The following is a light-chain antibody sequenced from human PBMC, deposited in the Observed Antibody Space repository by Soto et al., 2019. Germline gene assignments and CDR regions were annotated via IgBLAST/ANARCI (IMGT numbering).Light chain of an antibody. CDR2: GAS. CDR1: QSVSRN. Sequence: EIVMTQSPATLSVSPGERATRSCRASQSVSRNLAWYQQKPGQAPRLLIYGASTRATGIPARFSGSGSGTAFTLTMSSLQSEDFAVYYCQQYNKWPRTFGQGTKVELK. CDR3: QQYNKWPRT. V-gene: IGKV3-15*01. J-gene: IGKJ1*01.